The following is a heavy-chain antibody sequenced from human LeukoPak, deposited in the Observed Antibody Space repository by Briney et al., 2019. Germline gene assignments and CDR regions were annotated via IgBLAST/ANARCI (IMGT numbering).Heavy chain of an antibody. CDR1: GFTFNSYA. V-gene: IGHV4-39*07. CDR3: ARALRWWELLNY. J-gene: IGHJ4*02. CDR2: IYYSGST. Sequence: GSLRLTCAASGFTFNSYAMTWVSQPPGKGLEWIGSIYYSGSTYYNPSLKSRVTISVDTSKNQFSLKLSSVTAADTAVYYCARALRWWELLNYWGQGTLVTVSS. D-gene: IGHD1-26*01.